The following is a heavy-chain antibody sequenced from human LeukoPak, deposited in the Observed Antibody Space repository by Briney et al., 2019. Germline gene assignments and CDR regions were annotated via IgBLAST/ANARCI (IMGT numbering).Heavy chain of an antibody. CDR1: GFTFSGYI. CDR2: IGSSGNTI. D-gene: IGHD6-19*01. CDR3: ARDQWLDY. J-gene: IGHJ4*02. V-gene: IGHV3-48*01. Sequence: GGSLRLSCAASGFTFSGYIMNWVRQAPGKGLEWVSFIGSSGNTIYYADSVKGRFTVTRDNAKNSLYLQMNSLRAEDTAVYYCARDQWLDYWGQGTLVTVSS.